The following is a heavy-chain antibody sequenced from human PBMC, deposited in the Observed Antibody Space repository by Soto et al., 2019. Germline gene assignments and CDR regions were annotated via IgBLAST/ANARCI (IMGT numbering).Heavy chain of an antibody. CDR1: GFTFSSYA. CDR2: ISGSGGST. CDR3: ARAGFGELSEFDY. Sequence: GGSLRLSCAASGFTFSSYAMSWVRQAPGKGLEWVSAISGSGGSTYYADSVKGRFTISRDNSKNTLYLQMNSLRAEDTAVYYCARAGFGELSEFDYWGQGTLVTVSS. V-gene: IGHV3-23*01. J-gene: IGHJ4*02. D-gene: IGHD3-10*01.